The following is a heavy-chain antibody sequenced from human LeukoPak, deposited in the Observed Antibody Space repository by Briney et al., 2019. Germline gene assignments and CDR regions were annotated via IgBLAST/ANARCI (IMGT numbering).Heavy chain of an antibody. J-gene: IGHJ5*02. CDR2: INLRGST. D-gene: IGHD1-1*01. V-gene: IGHV4-34*01. CDR3: ARNDARGRRWFDP. Sequence: SETLSLTCAVYGGSFNDYYWNWIRQPPGKGLEWIGEINLRGSTTYNPSLKSRVTISLDESKNQFSLKLSSVTAADTAVYYCARNDARGRRWFDPWGQGTLVTVSS. CDR1: GGSFNDYY.